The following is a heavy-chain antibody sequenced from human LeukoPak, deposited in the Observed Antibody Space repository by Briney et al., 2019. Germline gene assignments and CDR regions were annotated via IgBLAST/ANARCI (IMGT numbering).Heavy chain of an antibody. D-gene: IGHD1-1*01. Sequence: SETLSLTCAVYGESFSGYYWTLIRQTPGKGLEWIGEISHTGLTGSNPSLKSRVTIFVDSSKKQFSLRMTSVTAADTGVYYSARVPDITARPCDTWGPGTLVTVSS. V-gene: IGHV4-34*01. CDR1: GESFSGYY. CDR2: ISHTGLT. J-gene: IGHJ5*02. CDR3: ARVPDITARPCDT.